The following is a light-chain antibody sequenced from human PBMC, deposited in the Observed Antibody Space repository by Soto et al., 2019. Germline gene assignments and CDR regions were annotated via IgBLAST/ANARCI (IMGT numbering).Light chain of an antibody. CDR2: AAS. CDR3: LQDNSYPRT. Sequence: DIQMTQSPSSLSASVGDRVTITCRASQDISNYLGWYQQIQGKAPKRLIYAASSLQGGVPSRFSGSGSGTECTLTISSLQPEDFATYYCLQDNSYPRTFGGGTKVEIK. V-gene: IGKV1-17*01. CDR1: QDISNY. J-gene: IGKJ4*01.